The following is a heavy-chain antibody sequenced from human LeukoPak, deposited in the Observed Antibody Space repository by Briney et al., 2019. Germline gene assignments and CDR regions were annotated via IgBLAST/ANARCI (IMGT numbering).Heavy chain of an antibody. Sequence: GGSLRLSCAASGFTFSNYAVSWVRQAPGRGLEWVSAISGSGGSTYYADSVKGRFTISRDNSKNTLYLQMNSLRAEDTAVYYCAREPDYYDSRGDAFDIWGQGTMVTVSS. CDR2: ISGSGGST. D-gene: IGHD3-22*01. V-gene: IGHV3-23*01. CDR3: AREPDYYDSRGDAFDI. J-gene: IGHJ3*02. CDR1: GFTFSNYA.